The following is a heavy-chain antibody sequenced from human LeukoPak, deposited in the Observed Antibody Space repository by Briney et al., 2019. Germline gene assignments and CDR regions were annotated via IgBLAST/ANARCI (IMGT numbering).Heavy chain of an antibody. CDR2: ISPYNGNT. J-gene: IGHJ4*02. CDR3: AREMATIVNQFDY. CDR1: GYTFTSYG. D-gene: IGHD5-24*01. V-gene: IGHV1-18*01. Sequence: ASVKVSCKASGYTFTSYGISWVRQAPGQGLEWMGWISPYNGNTNYAQKLQGRVTMTTDTSTTTAYMELRSLRSDDAAVYYCAREMATIVNQFDYWGQGTLVTVSS.